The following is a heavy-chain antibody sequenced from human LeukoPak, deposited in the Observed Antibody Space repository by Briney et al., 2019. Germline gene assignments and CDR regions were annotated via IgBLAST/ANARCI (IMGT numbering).Heavy chain of an antibody. J-gene: IGHJ5*02. CDR3: ARAQVYYGSGSYRWFDP. D-gene: IGHD3-10*01. CDR1: GYTFTSYA. V-gene: IGHV1-69*13. Sequence: SVKVSCKASGYTFTSYAMNWVRQAPGQGLEWMGGIIPIFGTANYAQKFQGRVTITADESTSTAYMELSSLRSEDTAVYYCARAQVYYGSGSYRWFDPWGQGTLVTVSS. CDR2: IIPIFGTA.